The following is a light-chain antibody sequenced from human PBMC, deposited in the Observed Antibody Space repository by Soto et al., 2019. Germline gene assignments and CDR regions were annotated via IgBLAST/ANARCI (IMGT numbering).Light chain of an antibody. CDR3: QQYSSSRT. Sequence: LTQPPLSLHLSPGQRATLYCMASQSVSSNHLAWYQQKPGQAPRLLIYGGSSRATGIPVRCSGSGSETVFTLTITRLAPEDSAMYYCQQYSSSRTFGRGTKVDIK. V-gene: IGKV3-20*01. CDR1: QSVSSNH. CDR2: GGS. J-gene: IGKJ4*01.